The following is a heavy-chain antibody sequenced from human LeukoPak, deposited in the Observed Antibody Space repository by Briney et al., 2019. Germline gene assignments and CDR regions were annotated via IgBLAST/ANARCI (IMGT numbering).Heavy chain of an antibody. D-gene: IGHD2-2*01. CDR1: GYTFTSYG. CDR3: ARGRFVVVPAAIPSQKNYYYYYYMDV. CDR2: MNPNSGNT. Sequence: ASVKVSCKASGYTFTSYGISWVRQAPGQGLEWMGWMNPNSGNTGYAQKFQGRVTMTRNTSISTAYMELSSLRSEDTAVYYCARGRFVVVPAAIPSQKNYYYYYYMDVWGKGTTVTISS. V-gene: IGHV1-8*02. J-gene: IGHJ6*03.